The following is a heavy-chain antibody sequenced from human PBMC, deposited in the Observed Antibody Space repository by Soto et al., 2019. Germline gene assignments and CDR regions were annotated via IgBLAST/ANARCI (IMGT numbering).Heavy chain of an antibody. J-gene: IGHJ4*02. CDR2: ISPSSSFL. V-gene: IGHV3-21*06. D-gene: IGHD3-10*01. Sequence: GSLRLSCAASGFSFRSYYMNWVRQAPGRGLEWVSSISPSSSFLNYADSVKGRFTISRDNAKSSVNLQMNSLRGEDTAVYYCARVGTDYGSGSPYYSDYWGQGT. CDR1: GFSFRSYY. CDR3: ARVGTDYGSGSPYYSDY.